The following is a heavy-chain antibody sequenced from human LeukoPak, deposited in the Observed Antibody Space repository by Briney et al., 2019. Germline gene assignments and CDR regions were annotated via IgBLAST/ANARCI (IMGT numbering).Heavy chain of an antibody. V-gene: IGHV3-48*01. Sequence: GGSLKLSCAASGFTFSTYNMNWVRQAPGQGLEWVSYISSSSTTIYYADSVKGRFTISRDSAKNSLYLQMNSLRAEDTAVYYCASLGQRLVHVWGQGTLVTVSS. D-gene: IGHD6-13*01. CDR2: ISSSSTTI. CDR1: GFTFSTYN. J-gene: IGHJ4*02. CDR3: ASLGQRLVHV.